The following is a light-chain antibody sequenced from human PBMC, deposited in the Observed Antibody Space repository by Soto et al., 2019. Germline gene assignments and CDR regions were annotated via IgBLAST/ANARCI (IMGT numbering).Light chain of an antibody. Sequence: EIVMTQSPATLSVSPGERATLSCRASQSIGSNLAWYQPKPGQAPRLLIYGASNRATGIPDRFSGSGSGTDFTLSIRRLEPEDFAVYYCQQYSSLWTFGQGTKVDIK. CDR2: GAS. CDR3: QQYSSLWT. J-gene: IGKJ1*01. CDR1: QSIGSN. V-gene: IGKV3D-15*01.